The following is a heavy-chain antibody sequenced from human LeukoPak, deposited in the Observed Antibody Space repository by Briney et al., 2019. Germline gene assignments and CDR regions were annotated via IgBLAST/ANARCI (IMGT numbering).Heavy chain of an antibody. CDR3: ASLYDIVGTTVDY. CDR2: IDPNTGGT. J-gene: IGHJ4*02. V-gene: IGHV1-2*06. D-gene: IGHD1-26*01. CDR1: GYTFTNYY. Sequence: GASVKVSCKPSGYTFTNYYIHWVRQAPGQGLEWMGRIDPNTGGTKSAKNFQGRVTMTRDTSISTAYMALSGLRSDDTAVYYCASLYDIVGTTVDYWGQGILVTVSS.